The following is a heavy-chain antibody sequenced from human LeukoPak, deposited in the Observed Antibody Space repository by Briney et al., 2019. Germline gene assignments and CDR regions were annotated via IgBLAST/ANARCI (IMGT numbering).Heavy chain of an antibody. J-gene: IGHJ6*03. Sequence: SETLSLTCTVSGGSISSGSYYWSWIRQPAGKGLEWIGRIYTSGSTNYNPSLKSRVTISVDTSKNQFSLKLSSVTAADTAVYYCARAVAAGTHYYYYYYMDVWGKGTTVTVSS. CDR3: ARAVAAGTHYYYYYYMDV. D-gene: IGHD6-13*01. CDR1: GGSISSGSYY. V-gene: IGHV4-61*02. CDR2: IYTSGST.